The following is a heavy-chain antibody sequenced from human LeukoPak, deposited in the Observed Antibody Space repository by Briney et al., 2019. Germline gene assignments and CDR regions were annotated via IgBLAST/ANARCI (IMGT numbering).Heavy chain of an antibody. CDR3: ARVRYYYDSSGYWAH. CDR2: INPNSGGT. V-gene: IGHV1-2*02. D-gene: IGHD3-22*01. Sequence: GASVKVSCKASGYTFTGYYMHWVRQAPGQGLEWMGWINPNSGGTNYAQKFQGRVTMTRDTSISTAYMELSRLRSDDTAVYYCARVRYYYDSSGYWAHWGQGTLVTVSS. CDR1: GYTFTGYY. J-gene: IGHJ4*02.